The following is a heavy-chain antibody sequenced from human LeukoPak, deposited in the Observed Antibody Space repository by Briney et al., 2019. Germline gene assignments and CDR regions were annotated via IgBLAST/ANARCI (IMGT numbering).Heavy chain of an antibody. J-gene: IGHJ5*02. CDR1: GGSISSHY. Sequence: SETLSLTCTVSGGSISSHYWSWIRQPPGKGLEWIGYIYYSGSTNYNPSLKSRVTMSVDTSKNQFSLKLSSVTAADTAVYYCARPLSPRFDPWGQGTLVTVSS. CDR3: ARPLSPRFDP. V-gene: IGHV4-59*11. CDR2: IYYSGST.